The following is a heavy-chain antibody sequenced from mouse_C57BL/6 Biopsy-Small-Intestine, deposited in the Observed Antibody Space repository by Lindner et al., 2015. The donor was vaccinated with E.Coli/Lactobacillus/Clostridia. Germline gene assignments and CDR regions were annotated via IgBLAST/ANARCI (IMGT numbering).Heavy chain of an antibody. CDR3: ARWLLLCYAMDY. CDR1: GFTFSDYG. CDR2: ISSGSSTI. V-gene: IGHV5-17*01. J-gene: IGHJ4*01. Sequence: VQLQESGGGLVKPGGSLKLSCAASGFTFSDYGMHWVRQAPEKGLEWVAYISSGSSTIYYADTVKGRFTISRDNAKNTLFLQMTSLRSEDTAMYYCARWLLLCYAMDYWGQGTSVTVSS. D-gene: IGHD2-3*01.